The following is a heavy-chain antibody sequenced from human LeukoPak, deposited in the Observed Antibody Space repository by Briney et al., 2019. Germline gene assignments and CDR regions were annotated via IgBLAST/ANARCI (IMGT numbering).Heavy chain of an antibody. V-gene: IGHV3-23*01. CDR1: GFTFSSSA. J-gene: IGHJ4*02. CDR2: ISGTGGTT. D-gene: IGHD3-22*01. CDR3: AKVRGYYDSSTYYDY. Sequence: GGSLRLSCAASGFTFSSSAMNWVRQAPGKGLEWVSTISGTGGTTYYTDSVKDRFTISRDNSKNTLYLQMNSLKAEDTAVYYCAKVRGYYDSSTYYDYWGQGTLVTVSS.